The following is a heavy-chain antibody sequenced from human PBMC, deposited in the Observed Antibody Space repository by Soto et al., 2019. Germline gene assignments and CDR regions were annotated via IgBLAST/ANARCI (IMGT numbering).Heavy chain of an antibody. CDR1: GYTFTSYD. J-gene: IGHJ5*02. CDR2: MNPNSGNT. Sequence: AASVKVSCKASGYTFTSYDINWVRQATGQGLEWMGWMNPNSGNTGYAQKFQGRVTMTRNTSISTAYMELSSLRSEDTAVYYCARSRSYYDFWSGSGLSWFDPWGQGTLVTVSS. CDR3: ARSRSYYDFWSGSGLSWFDP. V-gene: IGHV1-8*01. D-gene: IGHD3-3*01.